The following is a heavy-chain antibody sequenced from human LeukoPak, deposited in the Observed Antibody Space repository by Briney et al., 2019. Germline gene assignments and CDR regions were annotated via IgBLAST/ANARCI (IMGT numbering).Heavy chain of an antibody. D-gene: IGHD3-22*01. CDR3: ARHNPYYDSSGYYRD. V-gene: IGHV4-39*01. Sequence: SETLSLTCTVSGGSISSSSYYWGWIRQPPGKGLEWIGSIYYSGSTYYNPSLKSRVTISVDTSKNQFSLKLSSVTAVDTAVYYCARHNPYYDSSGYYRDWGQGTLVTVSS. CDR1: GGSISSSSYY. J-gene: IGHJ4*02. CDR2: IYYSGST.